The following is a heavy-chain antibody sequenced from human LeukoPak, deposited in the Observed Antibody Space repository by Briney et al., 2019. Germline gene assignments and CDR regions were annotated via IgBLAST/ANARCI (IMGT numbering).Heavy chain of an antibody. CDR1: GGSISSHS. J-gene: IGHJ3*02. V-gene: IGHV4-59*11. D-gene: IGHD1-14*01. Sequence: PSETLSLTCTVSGGSISSHSWNWIRQPPGKGLEWIAYIYDSGSTNYNPALKSRVTISVDTSTNQFSLKLSSVTAADTAVYYCAREGGTGAFDIWGQGTMVTVSS. CDR2: IYDSGST. CDR3: AREGGTGAFDI.